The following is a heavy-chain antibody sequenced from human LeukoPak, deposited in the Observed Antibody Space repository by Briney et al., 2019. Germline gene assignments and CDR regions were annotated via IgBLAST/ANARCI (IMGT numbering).Heavy chain of an antibody. J-gene: IGHJ4*02. D-gene: IGHD2-21*01. CDR3: VRGALASCGGGRCHGIFDN. Sequence: GGSLRLSCAASGFTFSNAWMSWVRQAPGKGLEWVGRIKSKTDGGTTDYAAPVKGRFTISRDDSKNTLYLQMNSLRADDTAVYYCVRGALASCGGGRCHGIFDNWGQGILVTVSS. CDR2: IKSKTDGGTT. V-gene: IGHV3-15*05. CDR1: GFTFSNAW.